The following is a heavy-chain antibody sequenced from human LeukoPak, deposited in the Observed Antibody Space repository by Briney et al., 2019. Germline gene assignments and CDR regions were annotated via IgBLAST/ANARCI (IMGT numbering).Heavy chain of an antibody. Sequence: PGGSLRLSRAASGFTFSNYAMSWVRQAPGKGLEWVSAFSGSGGNTDYADSVKGRFTISRDNSKNTLHLQMNSLRADDTAVYYCAKGGYSSSIGYFHHWGQGTLVAVSS. CDR3: AKGGYSSSIGYFHH. J-gene: IGHJ1*01. CDR1: GFTFSNYA. CDR2: FSGSGGNT. V-gene: IGHV3-23*01. D-gene: IGHD6-6*01.